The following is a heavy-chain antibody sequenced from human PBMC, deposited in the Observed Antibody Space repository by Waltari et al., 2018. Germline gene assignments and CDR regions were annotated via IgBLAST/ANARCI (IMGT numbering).Heavy chain of an antibody. Sequence: QVQLQESGPGLVKPSETLSLTCAVSGYSISSGYYWGWIRQPPGKGLEWIGSIYHSGSTYHNPSRKSRVTIAVDTSKNQFSLKLSSVTAADTAVYYCARVNLIWGGDLPHRWYFDLWGRGTLVTVSS. CDR2: IYHSGST. CDR1: GYSISSGYY. CDR3: ARVNLIWGGDLPHRWYFDL. J-gene: IGHJ2*01. D-gene: IGHD2-21*01. V-gene: IGHV4-38-2*01.